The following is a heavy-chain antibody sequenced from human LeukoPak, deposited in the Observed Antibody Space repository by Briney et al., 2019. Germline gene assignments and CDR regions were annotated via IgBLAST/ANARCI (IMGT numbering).Heavy chain of an antibody. CDR2: IYSGGDT. D-gene: IGHD7-27*01. CDR3: STGVPGAYRIIY. Sequence: AGGSLRLSCAASGFTVSNNYMSWVRQAPGTGLEWVSVIYSGGDTYYADSVKGRFTIYRDNSKNTLYLQMNSLRAEDTAVYYCSTGVPGAYRIIYWGQGTLVTVSS. J-gene: IGHJ4*02. CDR1: GFTVSNNY. V-gene: IGHV3-66*01.